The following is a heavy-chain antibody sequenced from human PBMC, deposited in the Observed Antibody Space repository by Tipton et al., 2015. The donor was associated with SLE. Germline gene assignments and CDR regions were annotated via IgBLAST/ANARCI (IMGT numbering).Heavy chain of an antibody. J-gene: IGHJ3*02. D-gene: IGHD3-9*01. CDR2: VNHSGST. Sequence: TLSLTCAVYGGSFSGYYWSWIRQPPGKGLEWIGEVNHSGSTNYNPSLKSRVTISVDTSKNQFSLKLSSVTAADTAVYYCASGILTGNAAFNIWGPGTMVIVSS. V-gene: IGHV4-34*01. CDR1: GGSFSGYY. CDR3: ASGILTGNAAFNI.